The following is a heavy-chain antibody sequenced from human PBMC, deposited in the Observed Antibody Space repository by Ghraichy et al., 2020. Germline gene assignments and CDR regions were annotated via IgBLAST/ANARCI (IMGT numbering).Heavy chain of an antibody. D-gene: IGHD3-22*01. CDR3: GRDLHSMIPSCMDV. Sequence: SVKVSCKASGYTFITYGITWVRQAPGQGLEWMGWISPYNGNTNYAEKFHGRVTMTTETATRTAYMELRSLTSDDTAVYFCGRDLHSMIPSCMDVRGQGTTVTVSS. V-gene: IGHV1-18*01. CDR1: GYTFITYG. J-gene: IGHJ6*01. CDR2: ISPYNGNT.